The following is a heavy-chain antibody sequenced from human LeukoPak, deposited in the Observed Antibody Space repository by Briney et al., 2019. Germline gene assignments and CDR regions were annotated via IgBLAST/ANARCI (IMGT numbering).Heavy chain of an antibody. CDR3: AKAGWYRYFDY. CDR1: GFTVSSNY. J-gene: IGHJ4*02. Sequence: PGGSLRLSCAASGFTVSSNYMSWVRQAPGKGLEWVSGISGSDSSTYYPDSVKGRFTISRDNSKNTLYLQMNSLRAEDTAVYYCAKAGWYRYFDYWGQGTLVTVSS. CDR2: ISGSDSST. V-gene: IGHV3-23*01. D-gene: IGHD6-19*01.